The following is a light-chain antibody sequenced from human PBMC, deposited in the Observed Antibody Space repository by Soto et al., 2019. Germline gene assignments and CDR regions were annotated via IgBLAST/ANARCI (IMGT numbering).Light chain of an antibody. Sequence: QSVLTQPPSVSEAPRQRVTISCSGGSSNIGNNAVNWYQQLPGKAPKLLIYYDDLLPSGVSDRFSGSKSGTSASLAISGLQSEDEADYYCAVWDDSLNGVVFGGGTKLTVL. V-gene: IGLV1-36*01. J-gene: IGLJ2*01. CDR2: YDD. CDR1: SSNIGNNA. CDR3: AVWDDSLNGVV.